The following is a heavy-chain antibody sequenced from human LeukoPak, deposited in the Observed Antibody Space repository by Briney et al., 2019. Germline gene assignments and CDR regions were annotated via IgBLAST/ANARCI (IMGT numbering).Heavy chain of an antibody. CDR3: AILRGRVTPGDY. CDR2: INADGGST. Sequence: GGSLRLSCAASGFPFSSYGMGWARQAPGKGLEWVSTINADGGSTFYADSVEGRFTISRDNSKNTLSLLLNSLRAEDTALYYCAILRGRVTPGDYWGQGTLVTVSS. CDR1: GFPFSSYG. J-gene: IGHJ4*02. D-gene: IGHD3-10*01. V-gene: IGHV3-23*01.